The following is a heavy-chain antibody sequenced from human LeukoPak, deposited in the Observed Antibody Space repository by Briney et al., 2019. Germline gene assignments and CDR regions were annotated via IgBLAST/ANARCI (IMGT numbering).Heavy chain of an antibody. CDR3: ARDGDSGSYYPYYYGMDV. J-gene: IGHJ6*02. D-gene: IGHD1-26*01. Sequence: ASVKVSCKASGYTFTSYDINWVRQATGRGLEWMGWMNPNSGNTGYAQKLQGRVTMTTDTSTSTAYMELRSLRSDDTAVYYCARDGDSGSYYPYYYGMDVWGQGTTVTVSS. V-gene: IGHV1-8*02. CDR1: GYTFTSYD. CDR2: MNPNSGNT.